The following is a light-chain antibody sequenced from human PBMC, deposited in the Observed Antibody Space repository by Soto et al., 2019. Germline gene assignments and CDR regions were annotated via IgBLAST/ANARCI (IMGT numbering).Light chain of an antibody. CDR1: QSVSSSH. J-gene: IGKJ5*01. Sequence: ETVLTQSRGTVSLSPGERATLCCTASQSVSSSHLAWYQHKPGQAPRLLIYAASSRVTGSPDRFSGGGSGTDFTLTISRLEPEDFAVYYCQQYGYSPITFGQGTRLEIK. CDR3: QQYGYSPIT. V-gene: IGKV3-20*01. CDR2: AAS.